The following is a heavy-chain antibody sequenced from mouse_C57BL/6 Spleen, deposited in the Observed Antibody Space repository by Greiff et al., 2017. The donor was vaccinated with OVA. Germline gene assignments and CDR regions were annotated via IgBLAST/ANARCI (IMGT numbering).Heavy chain of an antibody. V-gene: IGHV6-6*01. CDR2: IRNKANNHAT. J-gene: IGHJ3*01. D-gene: IGHD3-2*02. CDR3: TRLGQLRAWFAY. Sequence: EVQGVESGGGLVQPGGSMKLSCAASGFTFSDAWMDWVRQSPEKGLEWVAEIRNKANNHATYYAESVKGRFTISRDDSKSSVYLQMNSLRTEDTGMYYCTRLGQLRAWFAYWGQGTLVTVSA. CDR1: GFTFSDAW.